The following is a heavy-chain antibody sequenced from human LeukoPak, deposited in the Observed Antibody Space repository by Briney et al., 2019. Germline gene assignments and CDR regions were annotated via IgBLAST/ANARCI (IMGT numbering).Heavy chain of an antibody. J-gene: IGHJ4*02. V-gene: IGHV3-33*01. CDR1: GFSFSSYG. CDR3: ARDATEYGDSHFDW. CDR2: IWHDGSHQ. Sequence: PGGSLRLSRSASGFSFSSYGMHWVRQAPGKGLEWVAVIWHDGSHQYYADSEKGRFTISRDNSRNTVYLQMDRLRVEDTAVYYCARDATEYGDSHFDWWGQGTLVTVSS. D-gene: IGHD4-17*01.